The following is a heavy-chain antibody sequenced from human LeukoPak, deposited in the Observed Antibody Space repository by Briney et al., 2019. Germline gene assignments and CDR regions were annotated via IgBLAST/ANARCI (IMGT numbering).Heavy chain of an antibody. CDR2: IKQDGSEK. V-gene: IGHV3-7*01. J-gene: IGHJ6*04. Sequence: PGGSLRLSCAASGFTFSSYWLSWVRQAPGQGLELVSNIKQDGSEKYYVDSGKGRLTISRDNAKKALYLQMNSLKAEDTAVYYCGGLGITMIGGVWGKGTTVTISS. D-gene: IGHD3-10*02. CDR3: GGLGITMIGGV. CDR1: GFTFSSYW.